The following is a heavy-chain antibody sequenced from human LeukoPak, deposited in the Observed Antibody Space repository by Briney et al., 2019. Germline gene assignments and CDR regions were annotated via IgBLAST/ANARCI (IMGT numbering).Heavy chain of an antibody. Sequence: GGSLRLSCAASGFSVSSNYMSWVRHAPGKGLEWVSIIYSGGNTYYADSVRGRFTISRDSSKNTLSLQLSSLRADDTAVYYCVSHSDPLTNYSFDYWGQGTLVTVS. CDR2: IYSGGNT. CDR1: GFSVSSNY. CDR3: VSHSDPLTNYSFDY. D-gene: IGHD3-9*01. J-gene: IGHJ4*02. V-gene: IGHV3-53*01.